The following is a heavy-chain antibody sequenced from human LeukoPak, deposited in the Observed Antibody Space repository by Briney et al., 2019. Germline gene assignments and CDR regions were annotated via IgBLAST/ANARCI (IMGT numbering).Heavy chain of an antibody. Sequence: GGSLRLSCAASGFTFSSYGMHWVRQAPGKGLEWVAVIWYDGSNKYYADSVKGRFTISRDNSKNTLYLQMNSLRAEDTAVYYCARAGGWYLYGVSYTDVWGKGTTVTVSS. D-gene: IGHD6-19*01. V-gene: IGHV3-33*01. J-gene: IGHJ6*03. CDR1: GFTFSSYG. CDR3: ARAGGWYLYGVSYTDV. CDR2: IWYDGSNK.